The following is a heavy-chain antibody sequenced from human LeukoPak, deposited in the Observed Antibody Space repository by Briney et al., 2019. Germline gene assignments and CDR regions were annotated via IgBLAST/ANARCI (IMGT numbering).Heavy chain of an antibody. CDR3: AKTMGATLFDY. J-gene: IGHJ4*02. V-gene: IGHV3-23*01. Sequence: EALSLTCAVYGGSFSGYYWSWVRQAPGKGLEWVSAISGSGGSTYYADSVKGRFTISRDNSKNTLYLQMNSLRAEDTAVYYCAKTMGATLFDYWGQGTLVTVSS. CDR2: ISGSGGST. D-gene: IGHD1-26*01. CDR1: GGSFSGYY.